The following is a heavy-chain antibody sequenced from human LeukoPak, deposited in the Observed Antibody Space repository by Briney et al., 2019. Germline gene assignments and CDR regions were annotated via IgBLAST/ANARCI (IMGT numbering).Heavy chain of an antibody. V-gene: IGHV3-21*01. CDR3: ARDAYFRIVGALI. CDR1: GFTFSSYS. Sequence: GGSLRLSCAASGFTFSSYSMNWVRQAPGKGLEWVSSISSSSSYIYYADSVKGRFTISRDNAKNSLYLQVNSLRAEDTAVYYCARDAYFRIVGALIWGQGTMVTVSS. CDR2: ISSSSSYI. J-gene: IGHJ3*02. D-gene: IGHD1-26*01.